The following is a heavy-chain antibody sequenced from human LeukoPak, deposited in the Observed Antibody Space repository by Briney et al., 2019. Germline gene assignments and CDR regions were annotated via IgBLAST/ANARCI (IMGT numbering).Heavy chain of an antibody. CDR1: GGSISSSNW. CDR3: TREHGWYYFDY. J-gene: IGHJ4*02. CDR2: IYHSGTT. Sequence: SETLSLTCAVSGGSISSSNWWSWVRRSPGKGLEWIGEIYHSGTTNYNPSLKSRVTISVDKSKNQFSLRLSSVTAADAAVYHCTREHGWYYFDYWGQGTLVTVSS. V-gene: IGHV4-4*02. D-gene: IGHD6-19*01.